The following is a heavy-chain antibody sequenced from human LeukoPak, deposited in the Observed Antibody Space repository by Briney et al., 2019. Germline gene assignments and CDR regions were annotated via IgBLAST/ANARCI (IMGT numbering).Heavy chain of an antibody. Sequence: GGSLRLSCTASGFTFSIYWMTWVRQAPGKGLEWVANIKQDGSEKYYVDSVKGRFTISRDNAKNSLYLQMNSLRAEDTAVYYCASDNSGSSFWGQGTLVTVPS. CDR3: ASDNSGSSF. CDR1: GFTFSIYW. V-gene: IGHV3-7*01. D-gene: IGHD1-26*01. J-gene: IGHJ4*02. CDR2: IKQDGSEK.